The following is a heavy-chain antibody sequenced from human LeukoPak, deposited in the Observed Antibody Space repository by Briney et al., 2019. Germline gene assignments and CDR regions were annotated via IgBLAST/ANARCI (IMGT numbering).Heavy chain of an antibody. J-gene: IGHJ4*02. CDR3: ARENHGSFDY. CDR2: ISSSSTYI. V-gene: IGHV3-21*06. D-gene: IGHD1-14*01. CDR1: GFSFSTYY. Sequence: GGSLRLSCAASGFSFSTYYVNWVRQAPGKELEWVSCISSSSTYIYYADSVRGRFAISRDNAKNSLYLQMNSLRAEDTAVYYCARENHGSFDYWGQGSLVTVSS.